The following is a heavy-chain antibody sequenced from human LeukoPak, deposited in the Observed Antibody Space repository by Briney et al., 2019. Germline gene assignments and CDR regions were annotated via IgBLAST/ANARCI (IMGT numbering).Heavy chain of an antibody. CDR2: INPSGGST. V-gene: IGHV1-46*01. CDR1: GYTFTSYY. D-gene: IGHD2-2*01. J-gene: IGHJ4*02. Sequence: GASVKVSCKASGYTFTSYYMHWVRQAPGQGLEWMGIINPSGGSTSYAQKFQGRVTMTRDTSTSTVYMELSSLRSEDTAVYYCATDIYGMVVPAAIVRELSTNWGQGTLVTVSS. CDR3: ATDIYGMVVPAAIVRELSTN.